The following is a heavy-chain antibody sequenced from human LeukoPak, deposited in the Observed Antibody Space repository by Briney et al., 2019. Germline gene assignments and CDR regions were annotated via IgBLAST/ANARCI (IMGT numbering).Heavy chain of an antibody. CDR3: AREMKSPYYYDSSGKYYFDY. CDR2: IIPIFGTA. CDR1: VGTFSSYA. D-gene: IGHD3-22*01. Sequence: ASVKVSSKASVGTFSSYAISWVRQAPGQGLEWMGRIIPIFGTANYAQKFQGRVTITTDESTSTAYMELSSLRSEDTAVYYCAREMKSPYYYDSSGKYYFDYWGQGTLVTVSS. J-gene: IGHJ4*02. V-gene: IGHV1-69*05.